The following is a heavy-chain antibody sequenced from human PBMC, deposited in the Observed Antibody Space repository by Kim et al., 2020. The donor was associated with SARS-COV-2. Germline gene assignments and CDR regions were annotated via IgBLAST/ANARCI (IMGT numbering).Heavy chain of an antibody. V-gene: IGHV3-48*03. CDR2: ISSSGRTI. D-gene: IGHD3-10*02. CDR3: ASHFAVVHY. Sequence: GGSLRLSCAASGFTFSSYEMNWVRQAPGKGLEWVSYISSSGRTIYYADSVKGRFTISRDNAKNSLYLQMNSLGAEDTAVYYCASHFAVVHYWGQGTLVTVSS. J-gene: IGHJ4*02. CDR1: GFTFSSYE.